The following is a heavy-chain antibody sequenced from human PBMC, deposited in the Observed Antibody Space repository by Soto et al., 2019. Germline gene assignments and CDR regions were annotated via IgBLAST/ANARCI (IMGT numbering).Heavy chain of an antibody. CDR3: ARDLGYCSGGSCYAPPGDY. J-gene: IGHJ4*02. CDR1: GYTFTSYG. Sequence: ASVKVSCKASGYTFTSYGISWVRQAPGQGLEWMGWISAYNGNTNYAQKLQGRVTMTTDTSTSTAYMELRSLRSDDTAVYYCARDLGYCSGGSCYAPPGDYWGQGTLVTVSS. CDR2: ISAYNGNT. D-gene: IGHD2-15*01. V-gene: IGHV1-18*01.